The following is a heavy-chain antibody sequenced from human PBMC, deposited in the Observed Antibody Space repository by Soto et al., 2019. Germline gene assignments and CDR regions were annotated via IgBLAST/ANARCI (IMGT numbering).Heavy chain of an antibody. CDR3: ARHLRLGENGLDYFDY. J-gene: IGHJ4*02. CDR1: GGSITSNAYF. Sequence: QLQLKESGPGLVKPSETLSLTCSVSGGSITSNAYFWGWIRQPPGKGLEWIGSIYFRGSTYYNPSLRSRLTISVDTSSSQFSLKLSSVTAADTAIYYCARHLRLGENGLDYFDYWGQGALVTISS. CDR2: IYFRGST. D-gene: IGHD3-16*01. V-gene: IGHV4-39*01.